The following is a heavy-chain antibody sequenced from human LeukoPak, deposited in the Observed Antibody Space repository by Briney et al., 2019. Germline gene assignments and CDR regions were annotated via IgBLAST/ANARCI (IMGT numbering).Heavy chain of an antibody. V-gene: IGHV4-59*01. CDR1: GGSISSYY. J-gene: IGHJ3*02. Sequence: SETLSLTCTVSGGSISSYYWSWIRQPPGKGLEWIGYIYYSGSTNYNPSLKSRVTKSVDTSKNQFSLKLSSVTAADTAVYYCARGYCSSTSCYVAFDIWGQGTMVTVSS. D-gene: IGHD2-2*01. CDR3: ARGYCSSTSCYVAFDI. CDR2: IYYSGST.